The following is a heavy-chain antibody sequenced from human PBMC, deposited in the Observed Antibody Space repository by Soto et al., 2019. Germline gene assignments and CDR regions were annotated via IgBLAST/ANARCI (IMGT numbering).Heavy chain of an antibody. CDR2: IWYDGSNK. CDR3: ARVQAYCGGDCYSGFDY. CDR1: GFTFSSYG. Sequence: GGSLRLSCAASGFTFSSYGMHWVRQAPGKGLEWVAVIWYDGSNKYYADSVKGRFTISRDNSKNTLYLQMNSLRAEDTAVYYCARVQAYCGGDCYSGFDYWGQGTLVTVSS. V-gene: IGHV3-33*01. J-gene: IGHJ4*02. D-gene: IGHD2-21*02.